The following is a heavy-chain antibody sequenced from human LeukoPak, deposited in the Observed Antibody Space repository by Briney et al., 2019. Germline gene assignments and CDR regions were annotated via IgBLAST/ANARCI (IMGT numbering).Heavy chain of an antibody. CDR2: IYSDVVT. CDR1: GLIVNSYA. CDR3: ARDRAEGKTWVEFDP. Sequence: GGSLRLSCAASGLIVNSYAMSWVRQAPGKGLSWGSLIYSDVVTQYADSVKGLFTISRDTSKNTLYLQTNSLRDENTAVYFCARDRAEGKTWVEFDPWGQGTLVTVSS. V-gene: IGHV3-66*02. J-gene: IGHJ5*02.